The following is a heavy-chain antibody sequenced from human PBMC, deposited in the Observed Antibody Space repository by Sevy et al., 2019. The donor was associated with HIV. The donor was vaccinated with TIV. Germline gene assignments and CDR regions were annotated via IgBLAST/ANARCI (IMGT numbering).Heavy chain of an antibody. Sequence: GGSLRLSCATSGFTFSSYGMHWVRQAPGKGLEWVASSRYDGSIKYYADSVKGRFTISRDNSKNTLYLQMNSLRAEDTAVYYCAKDHDYYDSSGYYPLDYWGQGTLVTVSS. D-gene: IGHD3-22*01. CDR1: GFTFSSYG. J-gene: IGHJ4*02. V-gene: IGHV3-30*02. CDR2: SRYDGSIK. CDR3: AKDHDYYDSSGYYPLDY.